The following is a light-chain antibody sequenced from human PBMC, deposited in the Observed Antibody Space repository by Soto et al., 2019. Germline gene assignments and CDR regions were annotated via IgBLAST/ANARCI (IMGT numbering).Light chain of an antibody. CDR1: QSVNSY. Sequence: EIVLTQSPATLSFSPGERATLSCRASQSVNSYLVLYQQKPGQAPRLLIYGASTRATGIPARFSGSGSGTDFTPTTSSIEPEDFAAYYCQQRDLWPWTFGQGTKVDIK. J-gene: IGKJ1*01. CDR2: GAS. CDR3: QQRDLWPWT. V-gene: IGKV3-11*01.